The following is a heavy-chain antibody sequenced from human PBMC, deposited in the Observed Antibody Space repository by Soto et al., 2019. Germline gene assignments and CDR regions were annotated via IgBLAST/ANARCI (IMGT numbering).Heavy chain of an antibody. V-gene: IGHV3-30*18. Sequence: QPGGSMRLSCEASGFTFSVYGMHWVRQAPGKGLEWVAAISPDGSNGHYADSVKGRFTISRDNSKNTVSLQMSRLRGEDTAVYYLAKDRDPCGEGFAHWGTGARV. CDR2: ISPDGSNG. D-gene: IGHD2-21*01. CDR3: AKDRDPCGEGFAH. J-gene: IGHJ4*02. CDR1: GFTFSVYG.